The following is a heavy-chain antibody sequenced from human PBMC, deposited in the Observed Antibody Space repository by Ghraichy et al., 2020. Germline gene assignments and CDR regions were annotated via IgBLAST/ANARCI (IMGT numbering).Heavy chain of an antibody. CDR1: GYSFTSYW. D-gene: IGHD6-19*01. CDR2: IYPGDSDI. CDR3: ARHVGYTSGWYLDY. Sequence: GALNISCKGSGYSFTSYWIGWVRQMPGKGLEWMGIIYPGDSDIRYSPSFQGQVTISADKSISTAYLQWSSLKASDSAMYFCARHVGYTSGWYLDYWGQGTLVTVSS. J-gene: IGHJ4*02. V-gene: IGHV5-51*01.